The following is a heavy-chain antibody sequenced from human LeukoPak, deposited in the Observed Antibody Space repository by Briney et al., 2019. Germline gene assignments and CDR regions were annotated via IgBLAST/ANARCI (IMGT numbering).Heavy chain of an antibody. D-gene: IGHD4-17*01. J-gene: IGHJ4*02. CDR2: ISSSGSTI. V-gene: IGHV3-11*01. Sequence: PGGSPRLSCAASGFTFSDYYMSWIRQAPGKGLEWVSYISSSGSTIYYADSVKGRFTISRDNAKNSLYLQMNSRRAEDTAVYYCASGVDYGDWYGYWGQGTLVTVSS. CDR3: ASGVDYGDWYGY. CDR1: GFTFSDYY.